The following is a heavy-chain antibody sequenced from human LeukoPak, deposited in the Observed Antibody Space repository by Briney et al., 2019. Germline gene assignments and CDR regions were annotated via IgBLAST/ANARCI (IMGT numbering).Heavy chain of an antibody. Sequence: PGGSLRLSCAASGFTFSSYSMNWVRQAPGKGLEWVSSISSGSTFKYYADSVKGRFSISRDNARNSLFLQMNSLRVDDTAVYYCASQSYADFDPWGQGTLVTVSS. V-gene: IGHV3-21*01. CDR3: ASQSYADFDP. CDR2: ISSGSTFK. J-gene: IGHJ5*02. CDR1: GFTFSSYS. D-gene: IGHD3-16*01.